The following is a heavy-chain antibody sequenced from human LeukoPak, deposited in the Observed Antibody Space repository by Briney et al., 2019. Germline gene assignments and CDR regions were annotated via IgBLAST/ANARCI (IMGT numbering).Heavy chain of an antibody. J-gene: IGHJ6*04. V-gene: IGHV4-4*02. CDR1: GGSISSSYW. CDR2: VYHSGST. Sequence: PSGTLSLTCAVSGGSISSSYWWSWVRQPPGKGLEWIGEVYHSGSTNYSPSLKSRVTISVDTSKNQFSLKLSSVTAADTAVYYCARPWGITMVRGVIMDVWGKGTTVTVSS. D-gene: IGHD3-10*01. CDR3: ARPWGITMVRGVIMDV.